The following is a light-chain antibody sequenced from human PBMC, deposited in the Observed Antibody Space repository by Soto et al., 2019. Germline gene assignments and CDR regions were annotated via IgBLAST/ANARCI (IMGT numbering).Light chain of an antibody. J-gene: IGKJ1*01. Sequence: EIVMTQSPATLSVSPGERATLSCRASQSVSSNLAWYQQKPGQAPRLLIYGASTSATGIPARFSGSGSGTEFTLTISSLPSEDFAVYYCQQYNNWPKVTVGQGTIVDI. CDR2: GAS. CDR3: QQYNNWPKVT. CDR1: QSVSSN. V-gene: IGKV3-15*01.